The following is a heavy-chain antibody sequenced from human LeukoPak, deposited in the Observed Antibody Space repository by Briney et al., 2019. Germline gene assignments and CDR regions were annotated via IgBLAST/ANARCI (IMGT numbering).Heavy chain of an antibody. CDR1: GGSISSYY. D-gene: IGHD5-12*01. CDR2: IYYRGST. Sequence: SSETLSLTCTVSGGSISSYYWSWIRQPPGKGLEWIGYIYYRGSTNYNPSLKSRVTISVDTSKNQFSLKLSSVTAADTAVYYCARTLTPYSGYDYWGQGTLVTVSS. J-gene: IGHJ4*02. CDR3: ARTLTPYSGYDY. V-gene: IGHV4-59*08.